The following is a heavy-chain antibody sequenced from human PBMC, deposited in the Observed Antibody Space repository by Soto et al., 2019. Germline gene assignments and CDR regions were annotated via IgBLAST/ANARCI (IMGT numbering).Heavy chain of an antibody. CDR3: TSLGTYYYGSGSYLVDY. CDR1: GFTFSNAW. Sequence: EVQLVESGGGLVKPGGSLRLSCAASGFTFSNAWMNWVRQAPGKGREWVGRIKSKTDGGTTDYAAPVKGRFTISRDDSKNTLYLQMNSLKTEDTAVYYCTSLGTYYYGSGSYLVDYWGQGTLVTVSS. CDR2: IKSKTDGGTT. V-gene: IGHV3-15*07. D-gene: IGHD3-10*01. J-gene: IGHJ4*02.